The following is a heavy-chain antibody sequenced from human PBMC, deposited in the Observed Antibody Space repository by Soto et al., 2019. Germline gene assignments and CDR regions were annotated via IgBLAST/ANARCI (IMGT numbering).Heavy chain of an antibody. J-gene: IGHJ5*02. V-gene: IGHV1-18*04. CDR2: ISAYNGNT. D-gene: IGHD6-13*01. CDR3: ARSQAAAGNNWFDP. CDR1: GYTFTSYG. Sequence: GSVQVSCQASGYTFTSYGISWVRQASGQGLEWMGWISAYNGNTNYAQKLQGRVTMTTDTSTSTAYMELRSLRSDDTAVYYCARSQAAAGNNWFDPWGQGTLVTVSS.